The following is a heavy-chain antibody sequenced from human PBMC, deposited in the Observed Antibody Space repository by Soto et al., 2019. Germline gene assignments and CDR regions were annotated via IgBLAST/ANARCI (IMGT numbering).Heavy chain of an antibody. D-gene: IGHD2-2*02. CDR1: GDSVSGNSAA. V-gene: IGHV6-1*01. CDR2: TYYRSKWYN. J-gene: IGHJ6*02. Sequence: SQTLSLTCAISGDSVSGNSAAWNWIRQSPSRGLEWLGRTYYRSKWYNDYAVSVKSRITINPDTSKNQFSLQLNSVTPEDTAVYYCAREPDCSSTSCYTSYYYYGMDVWGQGTTVTVSS. CDR3: AREPDCSSTSCYTSYYYYGMDV.